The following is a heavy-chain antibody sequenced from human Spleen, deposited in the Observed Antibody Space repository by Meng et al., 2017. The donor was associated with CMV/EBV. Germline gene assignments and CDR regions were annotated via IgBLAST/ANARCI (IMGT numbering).Heavy chain of an antibody. Sequence: GESLKISCATSGFDFRIFVMSWVRQAPGRGLEWVSAIGGEGISTYYADSVRGRFTISRDNSKNSLYLQMDNLRVEDTAVYYCGSPNWSINDYWGQGTLVTVSS. V-gene: IGHV3-23*01. CDR2: IGGEGIST. J-gene: IGHJ4*02. CDR1: GFDFRIFV. CDR3: GSPNWSINDY. D-gene: IGHD5-24*01.